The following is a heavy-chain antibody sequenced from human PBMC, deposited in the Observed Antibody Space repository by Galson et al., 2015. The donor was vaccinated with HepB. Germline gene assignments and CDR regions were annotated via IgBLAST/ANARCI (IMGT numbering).Heavy chain of an antibody. CDR2: IIPIFGTA. D-gene: IGHD5-24*01. Sequence: SVKVSCKASGGTFSSYAISWVRQAPGQGLEWMGGIIPIFGTANYAQKFQGRVTITADESKSTAYMELSSLRSEDTAVYYCARVGRWVQSDVSWFDPWGQGTLVTVSS. CDR3: ARVGRWVQSDVSWFDP. V-gene: IGHV1-69*13. J-gene: IGHJ5*02. CDR1: GGTFSSYA.